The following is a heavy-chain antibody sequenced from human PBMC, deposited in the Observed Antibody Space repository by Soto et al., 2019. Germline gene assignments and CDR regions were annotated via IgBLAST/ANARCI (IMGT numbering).Heavy chain of an antibody. J-gene: IGHJ4*02. V-gene: IGHV3-9*01. CDR2: ISWNSGSI. CDR3: AKGSEYYDSSGYPPIDY. D-gene: IGHD3-22*01. Sequence: EVQLVESGGGLVQPGRSLRLSCAASGFTFDDYAMHWVRQAPGKGLEWVSGISWNSGSIGYADSVKGRFTISRDNAKNSLYLQMNSLRAEDTALYYCAKGSEYYDSSGYPPIDYWGQGTLVTVSS. CDR1: GFTFDDYA.